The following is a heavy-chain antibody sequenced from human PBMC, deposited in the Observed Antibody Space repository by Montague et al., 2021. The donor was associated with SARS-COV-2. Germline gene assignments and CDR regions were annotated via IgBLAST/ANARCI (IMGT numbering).Heavy chain of an antibody. D-gene: IGHD1-14*01. CDR3: ARATEWRGYYYYYYMDV. J-gene: IGHJ6*03. CDR2: RCHRPRWFN. CDR1: GDSVAIDRAA. Sequence: CAISGDSVAIDRAAWSWERHSPALGSGWPLVRCHRPRWFNDYAVSIRSRITINPDTSKNQFSLQLNSVTPEDTAVYYCARATEWRGYYYYYYMDVWGKGTTVTVSS. V-gene: IGHV6-1*01.